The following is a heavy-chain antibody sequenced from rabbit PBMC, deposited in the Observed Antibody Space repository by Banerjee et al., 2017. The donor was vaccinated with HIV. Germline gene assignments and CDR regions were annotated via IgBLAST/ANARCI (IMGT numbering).Heavy chain of an antibody. CDR2: IDTGSSGRT. V-gene: IGHV1S40*01. Sequence: LEESGGDLVKPGASLTLTCTASGFSFSSGYDMCWVRQAPGKGLEWIACIDTGSSGRTYYASWAKGRFTISKTSSTTVTLQMTSLTAADTATYFCARDLAGVIGWNFNLWGPGTLVTVS. CDR3: ARDLAGVIGWNFNL. D-gene: IGHD4-1*01. J-gene: IGHJ4*01. CDR1: GFSFSSGYD.